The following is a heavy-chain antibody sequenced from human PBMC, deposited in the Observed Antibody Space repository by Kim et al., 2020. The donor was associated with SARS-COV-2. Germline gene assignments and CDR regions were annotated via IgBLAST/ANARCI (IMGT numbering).Heavy chain of an antibody. J-gene: IGHJ4*02. CDR3: TSRLRGYSYGRFDY. D-gene: IGHD5-18*01. Sequence: SVKGRFTISRDESKSIAYLQMNSLKTEDTAVYYCTSRLRGYSYGRFDYWGQGTLVTVSS. V-gene: IGHV3-49*02.